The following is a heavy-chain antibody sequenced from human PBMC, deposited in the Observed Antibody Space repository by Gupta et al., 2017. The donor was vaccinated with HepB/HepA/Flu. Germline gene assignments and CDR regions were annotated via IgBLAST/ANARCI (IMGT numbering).Heavy chain of an antibody. CDR1: GYTFTGYY. D-gene: IGHD4-17*01. Sequence: QVQLVQSGAEVKNPGASVKVSCKASGYTFTGYYMHWVRQAPGQGLEWMGWINPNTGVTNSAKNLQGRVAMTRDTSISTAYMVLSGLRSDDTAVYYCARGLITGTTLNWFDPGGQGTLVTVSS. CDR2: INPNTGVT. CDR3: ARGLITGTTLNWFDP. V-gene: IGHV1-2*02. J-gene: IGHJ5*02.